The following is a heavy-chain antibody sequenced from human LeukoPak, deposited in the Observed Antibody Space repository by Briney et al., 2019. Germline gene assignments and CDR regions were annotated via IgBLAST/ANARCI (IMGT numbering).Heavy chain of an antibody. J-gene: IGHJ4*02. CDR3: ARGSSVDSSGYYHYDY. D-gene: IGHD3-22*01. CDR1: GGSFSGYY. CDR2: INHSGST. V-gene: IGHV4-34*01. Sequence: SEPLPLTCAVYGGSFSGYYWSWIRQPPGKGLEWIGEINHSGSTNYNPPLKSRVTISVDTSKNQFSLKLSSVTAADTAVYYCARGSSVDSSGYYHYDYWGQGTLVTVSS.